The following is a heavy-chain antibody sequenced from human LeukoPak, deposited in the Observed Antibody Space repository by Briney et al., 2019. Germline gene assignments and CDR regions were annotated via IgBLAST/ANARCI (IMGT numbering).Heavy chain of an antibody. CDR2: IKPDGSDK. Sequence: GGSLRLSCAASGFTFSSSWMTWVRQAPGKELEWVAIIKPDGSDKSYVGSVKGRFTISRDNAKNSLYLQMNSLRAEDTAVYYCARDRGYYFDYWGQGTLVTVSS. J-gene: IGHJ4*02. CDR1: GFTFSSSW. D-gene: IGHD5-24*01. CDR3: ARDRGYYFDY. V-gene: IGHV3-7*01.